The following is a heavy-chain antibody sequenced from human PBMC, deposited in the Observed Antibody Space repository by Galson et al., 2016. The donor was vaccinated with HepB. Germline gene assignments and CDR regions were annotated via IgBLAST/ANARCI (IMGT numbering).Heavy chain of an antibody. Sequence: QSGAEVKEPGQSLKISCKGSGDNFNTYWVGWVRQLPGKGLEWMGVIYPGDSDTRYSPSFEGQVTISVDKSISTAYLQWSSLKASDTAMYYCARGIYGSVKVGFYLDYWGQGTLVTVSS. J-gene: IGHJ4*02. CDR3: ARGIYGSVKVGFYLDY. CDR2: IYPGDSDT. D-gene: IGHD1-26*01. V-gene: IGHV5-51*01. CDR1: GDNFNTYW.